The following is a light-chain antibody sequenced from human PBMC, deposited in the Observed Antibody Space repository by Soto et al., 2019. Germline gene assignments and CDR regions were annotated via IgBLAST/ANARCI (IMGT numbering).Light chain of an antibody. CDR2: GAS. CDR1: QSVSSSY. Sequence: EIVLTQSPGTLSLSPGERATLSCRASQSVSSSYLAWYQQKPGQAPRLLIYGASSRATGIPDTFSGSGSGTDFTLTISRLEPEDFAVYYCQQYGGSPPITFRPGTKVDIK. CDR3: QQYGGSPPIT. J-gene: IGKJ3*01. V-gene: IGKV3-20*01.